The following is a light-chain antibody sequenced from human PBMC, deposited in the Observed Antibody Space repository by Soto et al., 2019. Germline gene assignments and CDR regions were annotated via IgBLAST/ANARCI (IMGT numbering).Light chain of an antibody. CDR1: QSISTF. V-gene: IGKV1-39*01. CDR2: ATSSLISGDS. Sequence: DLQMTQSAYSLSAFVADRVTMTCRASQSISTFLNWYQQKPGKAPKRLIYATSSLISGDSSLQSGVLARFSGSGSGTNFTLTNSSLQREDFATYYCQQSYSTPRTLGPGTKVEIK. J-gene: IGKJ3*01. CDR3: QQSYSTPRT.